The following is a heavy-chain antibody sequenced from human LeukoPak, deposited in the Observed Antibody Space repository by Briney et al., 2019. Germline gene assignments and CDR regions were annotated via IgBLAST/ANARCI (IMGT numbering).Heavy chain of an antibody. CDR3: ARGGAARLHFQN. V-gene: IGHV4-61*05. D-gene: IGHD6-6*01. CDR2: IYHSGST. Sequence: SETLSLTCTVSGGSISSSSYYWGWIRQPPGKGLEWIGYIYHSGSTNYNPSLQSRVTISVDTSKNQFSLNLNSVTAADTAVYYCARGGAARLHFQNWGQGTLVTVSS. J-gene: IGHJ1*01. CDR1: GGSISSSSYY.